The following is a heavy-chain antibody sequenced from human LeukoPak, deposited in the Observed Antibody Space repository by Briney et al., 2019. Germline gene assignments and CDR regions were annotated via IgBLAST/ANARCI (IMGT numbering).Heavy chain of an antibody. D-gene: IGHD1-7*01. CDR1: GFTFSSYW. V-gene: IGHV3-7*01. J-gene: IGHJ4*02. CDR2: IKQDGSEK. CDR3: ARVVTGTTSPFDY. Sequence: PGGSLRLSCAASGFTFSSYWMSWVRQAPGKGLEWVANIKQDGSEKYYVDSVKGRFTISRDNAKNSLYLQMNSLRAEDTAVYYCARVVTGTTSPFDYWGQGTLVTVSS.